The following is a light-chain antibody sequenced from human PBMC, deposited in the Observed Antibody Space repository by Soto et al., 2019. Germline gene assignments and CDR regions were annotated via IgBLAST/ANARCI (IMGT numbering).Light chain of an antibody. CDR2: ASS. CDR3: QPANSFPIT. CDR1: QAILSW. Sequence: DIQMTQSPSSVSASVGDRVTITCRASQAILSWLAWYQQKPGEAPRLLIYASSNLQSGVPSRFSGSGSGTDFTLTISSLQPEDFATYYCQPANSFPITFGPGTRLDIK. J-gene: IGKJ3*01. V-gene: IGKV1-12*01.